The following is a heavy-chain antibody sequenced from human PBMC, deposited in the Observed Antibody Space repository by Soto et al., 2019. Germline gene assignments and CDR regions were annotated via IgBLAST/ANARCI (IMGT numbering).Heavy chain of an antibody. D-gene: IGHD4-17*01. V-gene: IGHV4-39*01. J-gene: IGHJ6*02. CDR3: RVWDGDASFYYYYGMDV. Sequence: QLQLQESGPGLVKPSETLSLTCTVSGGSISSSSYYWGWIRQPPGKGLEWIGSIYYSGSTYYNPSLKRRVTTSVDTSKNQFSLKLSSVTAADTAVYYCRVWDGDASFYYYYGMDVWGQGTTVTVSS. CDR2: IYYSGST. CDR1: GGSISSSSYY.